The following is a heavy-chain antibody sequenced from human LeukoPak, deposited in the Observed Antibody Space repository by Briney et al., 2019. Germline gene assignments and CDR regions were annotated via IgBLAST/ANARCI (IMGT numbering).Heavy chain of an antibody. V-gene: IGHV3-23*01. CDR3: AKDHLRYYYDSSGPIDY. CDR1: GFTLSYAS. J-gene: IGHJ4*02. Sequence: QAGGSLRLSCAASGFTLSYASLTWVRQAPGKGLEWVSSISSRGGSIYYADSVKGRFTISRDNSKNTLYLQMNSLRAEDTAVYYCAKDHLRYYYDSSGPIDYWGQGTLVTVSS. CDR2: ISSRGGSI. D-gene: IGHD3-22*01.